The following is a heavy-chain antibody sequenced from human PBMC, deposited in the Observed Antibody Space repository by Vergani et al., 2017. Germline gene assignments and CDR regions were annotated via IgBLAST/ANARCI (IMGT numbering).Heavy chain of an antibody. CDR2: INHSGST. J-gene: IGHJ6*02. V-gene: IGHV4-34*02. CDR1: GGSFSGYY. CDR3: ARSNFYYYYGMDV. D-gene: IGHD4-11*01. Sequence: QVQLQQWGAGLLKPSETLSLTCAVYGGSFSGYYWSWIRQPPGKGLEGIGEINHSGSTNYNPALKSRVTISVDTSKNQFSLKLSSVTAADTAVYYCARSNFYYYYGMDVWGQGTTVTVSS.